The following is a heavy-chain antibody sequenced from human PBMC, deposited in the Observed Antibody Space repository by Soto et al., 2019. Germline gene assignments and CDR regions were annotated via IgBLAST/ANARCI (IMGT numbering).Heavy chain of an antibody. Sequence: GGSLRLSCAASGFTFSSYAMSWVRQAPGKGLEWVSAIRGSGGSTYYADSVKGRFTISRDNSKNTLYLQMNSLRAEDTAVYYCAKDGYCSGGSCYSSTGPDYWGQGTLVTVSS. CDR2: IRGSGGST. D-gene: IGHD2-15*01. CDR1: GFTFSSYA. J-gene: IGHJ4*02. CDR3: AKDGYCSGGSCYSSTGPDY. V-gene: IGHV3-23*01.